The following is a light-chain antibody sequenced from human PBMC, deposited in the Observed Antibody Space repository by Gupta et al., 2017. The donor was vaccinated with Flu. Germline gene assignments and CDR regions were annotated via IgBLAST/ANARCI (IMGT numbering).Light chain of an antibody. CDR3: MQALQTPPT. V-gene: IGKV2-28*01. J-gene: IGKJ2*01. Sequence: DMVMTQSQLSLTVTPGEPASISCKSSQSLRHSNGYKYLDWYLQKQGQSPQLLIYLGSNRASGVPDRFSGSGSGTDFALKISRVEAEDVGVYYCMQALQTPPTFGQGTKLEIK. CDR1: QSLRHSNGYKY. CDR2: LGS.